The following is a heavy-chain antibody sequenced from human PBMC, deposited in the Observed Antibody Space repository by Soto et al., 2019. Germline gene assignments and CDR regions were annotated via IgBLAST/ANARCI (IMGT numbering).Heavy chain of an antibody. Sequence: HPGGSLRLSCTASGLTFGDYVMSWFRQAPGKGLEWVGFIRSKTNGGTTEYAASVKGRFTLSRGDSNSIAYLQMNSLKTEDTAVYYCTSNYDFWSGFYYFDYCGQGTLVTASS. D-gene: IGHD3-3*01. V-gene: IGHV3-49*03. J-gene: IGHJ4*02. CDR2: IRSKTNGGTT. CDR1: GLTFGDYV. CDR3: TSNYDFWSGFYYFDY.